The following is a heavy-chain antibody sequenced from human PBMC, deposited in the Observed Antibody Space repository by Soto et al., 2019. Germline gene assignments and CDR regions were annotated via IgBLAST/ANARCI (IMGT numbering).Heavy chain of an antibody. CDR3: VRDENYDRPPS. V-gene: IGHV3-21*01. CDR1: GFTFSSYN. J-gene: IGHJ5*02. D-gene: IGHD3-22*01. CDR2: ISPSSSYM. Sequence: PGGSLRLSCAASGFTFSSYNMNWVRQAPGKGLEWVASISPSSSYMYHADSVKGRFTISRDNDKKSLYLQMNNPRAEDTAVYYCVRDENYDRPPSWGQGTLVTVSS.